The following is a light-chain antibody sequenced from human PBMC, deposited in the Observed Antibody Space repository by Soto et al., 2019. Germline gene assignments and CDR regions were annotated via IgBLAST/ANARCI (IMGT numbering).Light chain of an antibody. CDR3: ILYMGSGLWV. V-gene: IGLV8-61*01. CDR2: DTN. J-gene: IGLJ3*02. CDR1: SGSVSTSYY. Sequence: QAVVTQEPSFSVSPGGTVTLTCGLNSGSVSTSYYPSWYQQTPGQAPRTLIYDTNTRSSGVPDRFSGSILGNKAALTITGAQADDESDYYCILYMGSGLWVFGGGTKLTVL.